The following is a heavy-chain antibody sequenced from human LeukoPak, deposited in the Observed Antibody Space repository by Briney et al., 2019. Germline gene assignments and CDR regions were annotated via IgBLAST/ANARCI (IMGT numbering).Heavy chain of an antibody. CDR3: ARAYSSGWDGFDY. Sequence: PGGSLRLSCAASGFTFSSYSMNWVRQAPGKGLEWVSSISSSSSYIYYADSVKGRFTISRDNAKNSLYLQMNSLRAEDTAVYYCARAYSSGWDGFDYWGQGTLVTVSS. CDR1: GFTFSSYS. V-gene: IGHV3-21*01. CDR2: ISSSSSYI. D-gene: IGHD6-19*01. J-gene: IGHJ4*02.